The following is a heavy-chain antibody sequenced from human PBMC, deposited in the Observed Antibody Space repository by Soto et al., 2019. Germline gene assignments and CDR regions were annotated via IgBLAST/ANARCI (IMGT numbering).Heavy chain of an antibody. D-gene: IGHD4-4*01. CDR1: GFTFDDYA. J-gene: IGHJ6*02. CDR2: ISWNSGSI. V-gene: IGHV3-9*01. Sequence: EVQLVESGGGLVQPGRSLRLSCAASGFTFDDYAMHWVRQAPGKGLEWVSGISWNSGSIGYADSVKGRFTISRDNAKNSLYLQMNSLRAEDTALYYCAKDIGHDYRLAAAHGMDVWGQGTTVTVSS. CDR3: AKDIGHDYRLAAAHGMDV.